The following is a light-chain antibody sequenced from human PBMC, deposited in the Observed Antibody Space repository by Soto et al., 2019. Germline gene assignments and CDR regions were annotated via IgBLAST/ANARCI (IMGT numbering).Light chain of an antibody. CDR1: ESLGTW. J-gene: IGKJ2*03. Sequence: IQMTQTPSTLSSSVGDSVTITCRASESLGTWLAWYHQKTGKAPKLLMSDASTLESGVPLRFSGSGSGTHNTLTISSLQPDEFASDYCEQYKSYLVSFGQGTELEV. V-gene: IGKV1-5*01. CDR2: DAS. CDR3: EQYKSYLVS.